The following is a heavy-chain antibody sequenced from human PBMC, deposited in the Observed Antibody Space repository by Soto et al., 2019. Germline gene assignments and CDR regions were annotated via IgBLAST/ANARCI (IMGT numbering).Heavy chain of an antibody. CDR2: IKSKTDGGTT. V-gene: IGHV3-15*01. Sequence: GGSLRLSCAASGFTFSNAWMSWVRQAPGKGLEWVGRIKSKTDGGTTDYAAPVKGRFTISRDDSKNTLYLQMNSLKTEDTAVYYCSCVLLWFGELLGEDYWGQGTLVTVSS. J-gene: IGHJ4*02. CDR3: SCVLLWFGELLGEDY. D-gene: IGHD3-10*01. CDR1: GFTFSNAW.